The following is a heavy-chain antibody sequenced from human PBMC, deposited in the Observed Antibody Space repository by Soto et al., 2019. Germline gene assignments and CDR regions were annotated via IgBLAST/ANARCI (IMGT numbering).Heavy chain of an antibody. CDR1: GYTFFTYD. CDR3: ARHHCPTTSGSWLDP. Sequence: QVHLVQSGVEVKTPGGSVKLSRHASGYTFFTYDISWVRQDPGPGLAWMGWISTYSGDTKYVQKFQGRVTMTTDASPTTAYLELRNLRSDETAVYYSARHHCPTTSGSWLDPWGQGTLVTVSS. D-gene: IGHD3-10*01. CDR2: ISTYSGDT. V-gene: IGHV1-18*01. J-gene: IGHJ5*02.